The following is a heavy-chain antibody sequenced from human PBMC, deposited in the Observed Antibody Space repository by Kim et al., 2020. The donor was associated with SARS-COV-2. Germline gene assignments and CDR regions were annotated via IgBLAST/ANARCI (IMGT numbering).Heavy chain of an antibody. J-gene: IGHJ6*04. Sequence: SETLSLTCAVYGGSFSGYYWSWIRQPPGKGLEWIGEINHSGSTNYNPSLKSRVTISVDTSKNQFSLKLSSVTAADTAVYYCARSWGDGSGSYWYYYYGMDVWGKGTTVTVSS. V-gene: IGHV4-34*01. D-gene: IGHD3-10*01. CDR2: INHSGST. CDR3: ARSWGDGSGSYWYYYYGMDV. CDR1: GGSFSGYY.